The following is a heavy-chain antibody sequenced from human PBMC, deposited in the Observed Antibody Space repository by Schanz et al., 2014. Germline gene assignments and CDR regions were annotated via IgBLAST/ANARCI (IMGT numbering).Heavy chain of an antibody. V-gene: IGHV1-46*03. J-gene: IGHJ4*02. CDR2: VNPSVRGT. Sequence: QVLQVQSGSELKKPGASVKVSCKASGYTFTGYYMHWVRQAPGQGLEWMGIVNPSVRGTHFAREFQGRVTVTSDTSTSSVYMDLSGLRSEDTSVYYCARDGVVAAAGGNYWGQGTLVTVSA. D-gene: IGHD6-13*01. CDR3: ARDGVVAAAGGNY. CDR1: GYTFTGYY.